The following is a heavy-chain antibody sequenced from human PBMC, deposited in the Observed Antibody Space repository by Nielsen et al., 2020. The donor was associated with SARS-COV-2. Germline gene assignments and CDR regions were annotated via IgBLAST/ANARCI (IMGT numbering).Heavy chain of an antibody. J-gene: IGHJ6*02. CDR3: ARECTNCVCYIHGMDV. D-gene: IGHD2-8*01. V-gene: IGHV3-48*02. CDR1: GFTFSSYS. CDR2: ISSSSSTI. Sequence: GESLKISCAASGFTFSSYSMNWVRQAPGKGLEWVSYISSSSSTIYYADSVKGRFTISRDNAKNSLYLQMNSLRDEDTAVYYCARECTNCVCYIHGMDVWGQGTTVTVSS.